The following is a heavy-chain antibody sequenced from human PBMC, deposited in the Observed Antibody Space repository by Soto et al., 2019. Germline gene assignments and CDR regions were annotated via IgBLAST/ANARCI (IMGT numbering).Heavy chain of an antibody. CDR1: GFTFSSYA. Sequence: GGSLRLSCAASGFTFSSYAMSWVRQAPGKGLEWVSAISGSGGSTYYADSVKGRFTISRDNSKNTLYLQMNSLRAEDTAVYYCAKSIPHMITVGGVISNIYYFDYWGQGTLVTVSS. CDR2: ISGSGGST. CDR3: AKSIPHMITVGGVISNIYYFDY. J-gene: IGHJ4*02. V-gene: IGHV3-23*01. D-gene: IGHD3-16*02.